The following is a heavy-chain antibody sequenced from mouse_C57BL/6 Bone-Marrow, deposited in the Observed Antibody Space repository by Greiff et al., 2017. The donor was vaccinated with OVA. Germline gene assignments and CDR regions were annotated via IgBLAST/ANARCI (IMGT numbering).Heavy chain of an antibody. CDR1: GYTFTSYW. J-gene: IGHJ2*01. CDR2: IHPSDSAT. D-gene: IGHD1-1*01. Sequence: QVQLQQPGAELVKPGASVKVSCKASGYTFTSYWMHWVKQRPGQGLEWIGRIHPSDSATNYNQKFKGKATLTVDKSSSTAYMQLSSLTSEDSAVYYCAIEEGYYYGFDYWGQGTTLTVSS. V-gene: IGHV1-74*01. CDR3: AIEEGYYYGFDY.